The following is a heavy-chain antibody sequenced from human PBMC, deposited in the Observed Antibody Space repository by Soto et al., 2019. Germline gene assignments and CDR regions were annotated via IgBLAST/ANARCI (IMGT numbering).Heavy chain of an antibody. CDR3: ARVAY. CDR2: ISSGSSDT. J-gene: IGHJ4*02. Sequence: GGSLRLSCEASGFTFSGVSMNWVRQVPGKGLEWVASISSGSSDTWYADSVKGRFIISRDNAQNSLFLQMNTLRPEDTAMYYCARVAYWGPGTQVTVSS. V-gene: IGHV3-21*01. CDR1: GFTFSGVS.